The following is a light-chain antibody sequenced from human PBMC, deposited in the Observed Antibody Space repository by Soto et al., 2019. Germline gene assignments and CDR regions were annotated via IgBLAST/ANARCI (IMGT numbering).Light chain of an antibody. J-gene: IGKJ2*01. CDR3: QQYGSSPPYT. CDR2: GAS. CDR1: QSVSSSY. V-gene: IGKV3-20*01. Sequence: EIVLTQSPGTLSLSPGERATRSCRASQSVSSSYLAWYQQKPGQAPRLLIYGASSRATGIPDRFSGSGSGTDFTLTISTLEPEDFAVYDCQQYGSSPPYTFGQGTKLEIK.